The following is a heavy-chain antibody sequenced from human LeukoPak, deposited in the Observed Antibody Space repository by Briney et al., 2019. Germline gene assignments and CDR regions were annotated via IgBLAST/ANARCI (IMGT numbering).Heavy chain of an antibody. J-gene: IGHJ4*02. V-gene: IGHV4-39*01. CDR1: GGSVSSSIYY. CDR2: IYYSGST. CDR3: ASRNDILTGYVFDF. Sequence: RPSETLCLTCTVSGGSVSSSIYYWGWIRQPPGKGLEWIGSIYYSGSTSYNPSLKSRVTISVDTSKNQFSLKLTSVTAADTAVYYCASRNDILTGYVFDFWGQGTLVTVSS. D-gene: IGHD3-9*01.